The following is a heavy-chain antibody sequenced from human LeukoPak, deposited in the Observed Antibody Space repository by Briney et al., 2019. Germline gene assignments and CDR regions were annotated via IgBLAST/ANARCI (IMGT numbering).Heavy chain of an antibody. Sequence: PGGSLRLSCATSGFNFNDAWMNWVRQAPGKGLEWLGRIKSISCGGTIDYAAPVKGRFTISRDDSKNTLYLQMDSLETEDTAIYYCTRTWPGNTCFNFWGQGTLVTVSS. CDR3: TRTWPGNTCFNF. J-gene: IGHJ4*02. CDR1: GFNFNDAW. D-gene: IGHD1-7*01. CDR2: IKSISCGGTI. V-gene: IGHV3-15*01.